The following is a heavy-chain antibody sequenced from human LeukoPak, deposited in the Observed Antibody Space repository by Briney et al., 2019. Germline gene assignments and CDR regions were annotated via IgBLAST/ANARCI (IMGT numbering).Heavy chain of an antibody. CDR2: IYYSGST. J-gene: IGHJ5*02. Sequence: PSETLSLTCTVSGGSISSYYWSWIRQPPGKGLEWIGYIYYSGSTNCNPSLKSRVTISVDTSKNQFSLKLSSVTAADTAVYYCARHHRAYSSIRVAPYNWFDPWGQGTLVTVSS. V-gene: IGHV4-59*01. D-gene: IGHD6-13*01. CDR3: ARHHRAYSSIRVAPYNWFDP. CDR1: GGSISSYY.